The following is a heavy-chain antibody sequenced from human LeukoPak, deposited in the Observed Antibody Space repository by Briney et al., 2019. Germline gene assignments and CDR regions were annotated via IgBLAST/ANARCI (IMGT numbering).Heavy chain of an antibody. D-gene: IGHD6-13*01. J-gene: IGHJ4*02. CDR3: ARDRGNYFDY. CDR1: GGSVSSDSYF. CDR2: IYYSGST. V-gene: IGHV4-61*01. Sequence: SETLSLTCTVSGGSVSSDSYFWTWIRQPPGKGLEWIGYIYYSGSTNYNPSLKSRVTISVAPSKNQFSLKLRSVTAPDTAVYYCARDRGNYFDYWGQGTLVTVSS.